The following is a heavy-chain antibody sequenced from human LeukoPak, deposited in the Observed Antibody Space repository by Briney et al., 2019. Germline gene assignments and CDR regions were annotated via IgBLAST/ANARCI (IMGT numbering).Heavy chain of an antibody. Sequence: PGGSLRLSCAASGFTFNQYAMHLVRQAPGKGLEWVSAIIGSGGSTYYADSVKGRFTISRDNSKNTLYLQMNSLRAEDTAVYYCAKDHYDSSGDYVMDVWGQGTTVTVSS. CDR2: IIGSGGST. CDR3: AKDHYDSSGDYVMDV. D-gene: IGHD3-22*01. J-gene: IGHJ6*02. CDR1: GFTFNQYA. V-gene: IGHV3-23*01.